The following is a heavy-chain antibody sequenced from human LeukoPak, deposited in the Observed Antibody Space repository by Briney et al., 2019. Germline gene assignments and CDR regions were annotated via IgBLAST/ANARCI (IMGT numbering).Heavy chain of an antibody. CDR2: IYGGGST. Sequence: GGSLRLSCAASGFTVSSTYMSWVRQAPGKGLEWVSLIYGGGSTYYADSVKGRFTVSRDNSKNTLYLQMNSLGAEDTAVYYSARGYSINWFPPHFDYWGQGTLVTVSS. J-gene: IGHJ4*02. D-gene: IGHD6-13*01. CDR1: GFTVSSTY. CDR3: ARGYSINWFPPHFDY. V-gene: IGHV3-66*01.